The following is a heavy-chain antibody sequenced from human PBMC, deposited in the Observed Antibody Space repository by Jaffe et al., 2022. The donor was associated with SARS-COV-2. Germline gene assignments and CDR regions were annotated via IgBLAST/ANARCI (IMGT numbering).Heavy chain of an antibody. Sequence: QVQLQESGPGLVKPSETLSLTCTVSGGSISSYYWSWIRQPPGKGLEWIGYIYYSGSTNYNPSLKSRVTISVDTSKNQFSLKLSSVTAADTAVYYCARQQKFDSSLDYWGQGTLVTVSS. CDR2: IYYSGST. D-gene: IGHD3-22*01. V-gene: IGHV4-59*08. CDR3: ARQQKFDSSLDY. CDR1: GGSISSYY. J-gene: IGHJ4*02.